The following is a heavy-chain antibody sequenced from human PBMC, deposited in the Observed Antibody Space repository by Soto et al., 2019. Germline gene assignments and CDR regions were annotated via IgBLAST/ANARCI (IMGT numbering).Heavy chain of an antibody. CDR1: GFTFSDYA. CDR2: VSGSGGTT. J-gene: IGHJ5*02. V-gene: IGHV3-23*01. Sequence: EVQLLESGGGLVQPGGSLTLSCAASGFTFSDYAMSWVRQAPGKGLEWVSSVSGSGGTTYYADSVEGRFTISRDNFRKTIHLQMNGVKAEDAAVYYCAKCGYCNLISCSSWAYHHFDPWGQGTLVTVSS. D-gene: IGHD2-2*03. CDR3: AKCGYCNLISCSSWAYHHFDP.